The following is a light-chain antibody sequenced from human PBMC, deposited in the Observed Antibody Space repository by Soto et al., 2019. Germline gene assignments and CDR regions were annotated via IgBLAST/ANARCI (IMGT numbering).Light chain of an antibody. CDR2: GNN. CDR3: QSYDSSLSGYF. CDR1: SPNIGAGYE. J-gene: IGLJ1*01. V-gene: IGLV1-40*01. Sequence: QSVLTQPSSVSGGPGQRVTISCTGSSPNIGAGYEVHWYQQLPGTAPKLLIYGNNNRPSGVPDRFSGSKSGTSASLAITGLQAEDEANYYCQSYDSSLSGYFFGIGTKVTVL.